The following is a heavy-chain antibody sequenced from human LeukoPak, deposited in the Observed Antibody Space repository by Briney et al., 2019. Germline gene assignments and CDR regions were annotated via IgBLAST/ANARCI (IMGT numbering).Heavy chain of an antibody. D-gene: IGHD1-26*01. CDR1: GGSISNYY. CDR2: IYYSGST. J-gene: IGHJ1*01. CDR3: ARALSGTYGLFQH. Sequence: SETLSLTCTVSGGSISNYYWSWIRQPPGKGLEWIGYIYYSGSTNYNPSLRSRVTISVDTSKNQFSLNLNSVTAADTAVYYCARALSGTYGLFQHWGQGTLVTVSS. V-gene: IGHV4-59*01.